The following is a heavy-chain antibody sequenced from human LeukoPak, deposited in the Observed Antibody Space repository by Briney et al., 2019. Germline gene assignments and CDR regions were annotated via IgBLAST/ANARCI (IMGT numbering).Heavy chain of an antibody. V-gene: IGHV3-48*02. D-gene: IGHD3-22*01. CDR3: AREPPGNYDSSGHYYAYFDC. CDR1: GFIFSDDN. CDR2: ISSGSSTI. J-gene: IGHJ4*02. Sequence: GGSLRLSCAASGFIFSDDNTNWVRQAPGKGLEWVSYISSGSSTIYYADSVEGRFTISRDNAKNSLYLQMNSLTDEDTAVYYCAREPPGNYDSSGHYYAYFDCWGQGTLVTVSS.